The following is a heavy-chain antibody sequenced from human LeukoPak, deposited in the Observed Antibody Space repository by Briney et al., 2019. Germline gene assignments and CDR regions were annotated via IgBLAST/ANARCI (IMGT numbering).Heavy chain of an antibody. Sequence: SETLSLTCTVSGGSISSYYWSWIRQPPGKGLEWIGYIYYSGSTNYNPSLKSRVTISVDTSKNQFSLKLSSVTAADTAVYYCARHAPDYCSGGSCHYWYFDLWGRGTLVTVSS. CDR3: ARHAPDYCSGGSCHYWYFDL. D-gene: IGHD2-15*01. V-gene: IGHV4-59*08. J-gene: IGHJ2*01. CDR2: IYYSGST. CDR1: GGSISSYY.